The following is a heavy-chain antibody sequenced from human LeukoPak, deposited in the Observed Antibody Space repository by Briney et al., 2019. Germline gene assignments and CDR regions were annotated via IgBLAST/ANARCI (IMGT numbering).Heavy chain of an antibody. D-gene: IGHD2-15*01. V-gene: IGHV1-18*01. CDR1: GYTFTSYG. CDR3: ARSLGYCSGSTCPISGSDDY. J-gene: IGHJ4*02. Sequence: GASVKVSCKSSGYTFTSYGFSWVRQAPGPGLEWMGWISAYNGNTNYAQRLQGRVTITTDTSSSTAYMELRSLRYDDTAVYSCARSLGYCSGSTCPISGSDDYWGRGTLVTVSS. CDR2: ISAYNGNT.